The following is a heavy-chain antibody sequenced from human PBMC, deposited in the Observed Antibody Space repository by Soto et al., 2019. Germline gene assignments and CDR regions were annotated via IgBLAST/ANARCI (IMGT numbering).Heavy chain of an antibody. V-gene: IGHV5-10-1*01. CDR2: IDPSDSYT. Sequence: GESLKISCKGSGYSFTSYWISWVRQMPGKGLEWMGRIDPSDSYTNYSPSFQGHVTISADKSISTAYLQWSSLKASDTAMFYGVSYVVGNTTFDNSYWGRDVWGKGPPV. CDR3: VSYVVGNTTFDNSYWGRDV. D-gene: IGHD1-26*01. J-gene: IGHJ6*04. CDR1: GYSFTSYW.